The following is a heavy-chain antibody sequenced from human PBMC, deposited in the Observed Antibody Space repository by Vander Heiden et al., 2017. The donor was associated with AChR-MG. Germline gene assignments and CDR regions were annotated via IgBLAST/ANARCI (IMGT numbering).Heavy chain of an antibody. CDR2: ISGSGGST. D-gene: IGHD4-4*01. CDR1: GFTFSSYA. Sequence: EMQLLESGGGLVQPGGCLRLSCAASGFTFSSYAMSWVRQAPGKGLEWVSAISGSGGSTYYADSVKGRFTISRDNSKNTLYLQMNSLRAEDTAVYYCASYYSNYPEECFDYWGQGTLVTVSS. V-gene: IGHV3-23*01. J-gene: IGHJ4*02. CDR3: ASYYSNYPEECFDY.